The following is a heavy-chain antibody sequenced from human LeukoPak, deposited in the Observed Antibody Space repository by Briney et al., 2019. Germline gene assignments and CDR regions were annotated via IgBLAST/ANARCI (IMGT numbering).Heavy chain of an antibody. Sequence: GGSLRLSCAASGFTFSSYAMSWVRQAPGKGLEWVSAISGSGGSTYYADSVKGRFTISRDNSKNTLYLQMNSLRDEDTAVYYCAKVWNGYNSLNPFDYWGQGTLVTVSS. V-gene: IGHV3-23*01. D-gene: IGHD5-24*01. J-gene: IGHJ4*02. CDR1: GFTFSSYA. CDR3: AKVWNGYNSLNPFDY. CDR2: ISGSGGST.